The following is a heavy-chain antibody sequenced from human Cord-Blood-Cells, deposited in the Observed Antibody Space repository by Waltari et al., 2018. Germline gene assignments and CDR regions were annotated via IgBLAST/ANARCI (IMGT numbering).Heavy chain of an antibody. J-gene: IGHJ4*02. CDR1: GFTFSSYG. CDR3: ARDLYSSSWYYFDY. V-gene: IGHV3-33*01. Sequence: QVQLVESGGGVVQPGRSLRLSCAASGFTFSSYGMHWVRQAPGKGLEWVAVIWYDGSNKYYADSVKGRFTISRDNSKNTLYLQMNSLRAEDTAVYYCARDLYSSSWYYFDYWGQGTLVTISS. CDR2: IWYDGSNK. D-gene: IGHD6-13*01.